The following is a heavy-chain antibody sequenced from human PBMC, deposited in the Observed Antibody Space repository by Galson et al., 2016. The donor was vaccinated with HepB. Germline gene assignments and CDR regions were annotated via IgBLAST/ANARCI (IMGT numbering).Heavy chain of an antibody. V-gene: IGHV4-4*02. J-gene: IGHJ4*02. CDR3: ARGGLIWYQNCFDL. CDR1: GASISPANW. CDR2: IYHSGST. Sequence: ETLSLTCAVSGASISPANWWSWVRQPPGKGLEWIGEIYHSGSTNYSPSHQSRVTISVDKSKNQISLTLGSVTAADTAVYYCARGGLIWYQNCFDLWGQGTLVTVSS. D-gene: IGHD2-8*01.